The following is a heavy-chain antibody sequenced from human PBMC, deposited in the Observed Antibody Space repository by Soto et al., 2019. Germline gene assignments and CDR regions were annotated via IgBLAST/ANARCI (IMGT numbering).Heavy chain of an antibody. J-gene: IGHJ6*02. V-gene: IGHV4-30-4*01. Sequence: PSETLSLTCTVSGGSISSGDYYWSWIRQPPGKGLEWIGYIYYSGSTYYNPSLKSRVTISVDTSKNQFSLKLSSVTAADTAVYYCAREVVTHPQSATHHYYGMDVWGQGTTVTVSS. CDR3: AREVVTHPQSATHHYYGMDV. CDR2: IYYSGST. CDR1: GGSISSGDYY. D-gene: IGHD2-15*01.